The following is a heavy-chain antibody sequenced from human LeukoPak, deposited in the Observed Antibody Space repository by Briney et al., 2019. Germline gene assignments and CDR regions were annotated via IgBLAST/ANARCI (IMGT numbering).Heavy chain of an antibody. CDR2: IYYSGST. CDR3: ARDPLYGGNSLS. CDR1: GGSISSSSYY. J-gene: IGHJ5*02. V-gene: IGHV4-39*07. Sequence: SETLSLTCTVSGGSISSSSYYWGWIRQPPGKGLEWIGSIYYSGSTYYNPSLKSRVTISVDTSKNQFSLKLSSVTAADTAVYYCARDPLYGGNSLSWGQGTLVTVSS. D-gene: IGHD4-23*01.